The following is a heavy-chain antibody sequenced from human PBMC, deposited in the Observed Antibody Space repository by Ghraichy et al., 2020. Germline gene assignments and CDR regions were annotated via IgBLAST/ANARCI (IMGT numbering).Heavy chain of an antibody. J-gene: IGHJ4*02. CDR1: GFTFSSYA. CDR3: AKHPMLYSSGCVDY. Sequence: GGSLRLSCAASGFTFSSYAMSWVRQAPGKGLEWVSAISGSGGSTYYADSVKGRFTISRDNSKNTLYLQMNSLRAEDTAVYYCAKHPMLYSSGCVDYWGQGTLVTVSS. D-gene: IGHD6-19*01. CDR2: ISGSGGST. V-gene: IGHV3-23*01.